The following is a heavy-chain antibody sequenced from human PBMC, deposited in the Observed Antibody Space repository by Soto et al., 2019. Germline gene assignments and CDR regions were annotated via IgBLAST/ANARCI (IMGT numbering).Heavy chain of an antibody. Sequence: SETLSLTCAVYGGSFSDFYWTWIRQLPGKGLEWIGEINHSGSTNYNPSLKSRVAISVDTSRNQFSLNLRSVTAADTAVYYCGPRGAVADPRGYWGQGTLVTVSS. CDR3: GPRGAVADPRGY. J-gene: IGHJ4*02. V-gene: IGHV4-34*01. D-gene: IGHD6-19*01. CDR1: GGSFSDFY. CDR2: INHSGST.